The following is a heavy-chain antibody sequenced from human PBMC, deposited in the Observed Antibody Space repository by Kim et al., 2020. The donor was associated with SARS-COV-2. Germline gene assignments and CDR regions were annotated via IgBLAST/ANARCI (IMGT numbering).Heavy chain of an antibody. V-gene: IGHV3-48*03. CDR2: ISSSGSTI. CDR1: GFTFSSYE. J-gene: IGHJ6*02. CDR3: AREDTDYYGMDV. Sequence: GGSLRLSCAASGFTFSSYEMNWVRQAPGKGLEWVSYISSSGSTIYYADSVKGRFTISRDNAKNSLYLQMNSLRAEDTAVYYCAREDTDYYGMDVWGQGTTVTVSS. D-gene: IGHD5-18*01.